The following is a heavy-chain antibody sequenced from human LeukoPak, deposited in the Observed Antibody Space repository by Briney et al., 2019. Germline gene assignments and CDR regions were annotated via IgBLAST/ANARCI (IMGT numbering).Heavy chain of an antibody. Sequence: SGFTFXXXXXXXXRXXXGKGLEWVSSISSSSYIYYADSVKGRFTISRDNAKNSLYLQMNSLRVEDTAVYYCADPGVGFWGQGTLVTVSS. J-gene: IGHJ4*02. V-gene: IGHV3-21*01. CDR2: ISSSSYI. D-gene: IGHD4-17*01. CDR3: ADPGVGF. CDR1: GFTFXXXX.